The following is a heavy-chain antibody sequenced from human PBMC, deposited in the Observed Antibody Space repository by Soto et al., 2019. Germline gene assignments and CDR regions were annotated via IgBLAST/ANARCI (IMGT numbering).Heavy chain of an antibody. J-gene: IGHJ6*02. CDR3: ARALTGYGMDV. CDR2: ITTYNGNT. Sequence: QVQLVQSGVEVREPGASVKVSCKAVRYIFTNYGVSWVRQAPGQGLEWMGGITTYNGNTEYAQKFPGRVTMTTDASTSTAYMELGSPRSDDTAIYYCARALTGYGMDVWGQGTTVTVSS. CDR1: RYIFTNYG. V-gene: IGHV1-18*01.